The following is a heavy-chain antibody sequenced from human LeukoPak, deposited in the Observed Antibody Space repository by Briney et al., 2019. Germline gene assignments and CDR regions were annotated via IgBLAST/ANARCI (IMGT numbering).Heavy chain of an antibody. CDR3: ARGPFYFQH. V-gene: IGHV6-1*01. CDR2: TYYRSKWYK. Sequence: SQTLSLTCAISVDSVSSNSATWNWIRQSPSRGLEWLGRTYYRSKWYKYYAVSVKGRITINPDTSKNRFSLQLNSVTPEDTAVYYCARGPFYFQHWGQGTLVTVSS. J-gene: IGHJ1*01. CDR1: VDSVSSNSAT.